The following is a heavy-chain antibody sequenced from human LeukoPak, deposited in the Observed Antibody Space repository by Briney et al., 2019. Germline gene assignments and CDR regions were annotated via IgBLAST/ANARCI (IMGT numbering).Heavy chain of an antibody. CDR2: INHSGST. V-gene: IGHV4-34*01. CDR1: GGSFSGYY. Sequence: PSETLSLTCAVYGGSFSGYYWSWIRQPPGKGLEWIGEINHSGSTNYNPSLKSRVTISVDTSKNQFSLKLSSVTAADTAVYYCAREGVYYDILTGLKQNWFDPWGQGTLVTVSS. D-gene: IGHD3-9*01. CDR3: AREGVYYDILTGLKQNWFDP. J-gene: IGHJ5*02.